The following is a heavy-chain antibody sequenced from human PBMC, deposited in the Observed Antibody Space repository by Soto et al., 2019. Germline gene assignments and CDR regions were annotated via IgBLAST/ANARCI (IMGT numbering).Heavy chain of an antibody. V-gene: IGHV4-4*02. Sequence: PSETLSLTCAVSGGSINSSNWRTWVRQPPGQGLEWIGEIYHSGRTNYNPSLKSRVTISIVTSKNQFSLKLASVTAADTAVYYCAGYYGSGSYYLDWFDPWGQGTLVTVSS. D-gene: IGHD3-10*01. J-gene: IGHJ5*02. CDR1: GGSINSSNW. CDR2: IYHSGRT. CDR3: AGYYGSGSYYLDWFDP.